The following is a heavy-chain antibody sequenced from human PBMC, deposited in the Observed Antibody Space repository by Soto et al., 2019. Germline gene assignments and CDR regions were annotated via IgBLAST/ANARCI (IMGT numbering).Heavy chain of an antibody. J-gene: IGHJ3*02. CDR1: GDSVSSNSVA. D-gene: IGHD3-3*01. CDR2: TYYRSKWYN. Sequence: QVQLQQSGPGLVKPSQTLSLTCAISGDSVSSNSVAWNWLRQSPSRGLEWLGRTYYRSKWYNDYGVTVKGRITIHPDTAKNQFSLQLNSVTPEDTAVYYCARGRFNAFGIWGQGTMVTVSS. CDR3: ARGRFNAFGI. V-gene: IGHV6-1*01.